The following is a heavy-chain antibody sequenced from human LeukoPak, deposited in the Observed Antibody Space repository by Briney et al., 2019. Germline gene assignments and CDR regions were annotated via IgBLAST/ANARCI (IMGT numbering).Heavy chain of an antibody. CDR1: GYTFTSYD. CDR3: ARDPAAAGIFDAFDI. Sequence: GASVKVSCKASGYTFTSYDINWVRQATGQGLEWMGWMNPNSGGTNYAQKFQGRVTMTRDTSISTAYMELSRLRSDDTAVYYCARDPAAAGIFDAFDIWGQGTMVTVSS. J-gene: IGHJ3*02. CDR2: MNPNSGGT. D-gene: IGHD6-13*01. V-gene: IGHV1-2*02.